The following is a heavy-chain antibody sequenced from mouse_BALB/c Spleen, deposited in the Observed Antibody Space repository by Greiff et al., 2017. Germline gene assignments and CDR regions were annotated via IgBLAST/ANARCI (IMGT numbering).Heavy chain of an antibody. J-gene: IGHJ4*01. Sequence: QVHVKQSGPGLVQPSQSLSITCTVSGFSLTSYGVHWVRQSPGKGLEWLGVIWSGGSTDYNAAFISRLSISKDNSKSQVFFKMNSLQANDTAIYYCASLITTGAMDYWGQGTSVTVSS. CDR3: ASLITTGAMDY. CDR2: IWSGGST. V-gene: IGHV2-2*02. CDR1: GFSLTSYG. D-gene: IGHD1-2*01.